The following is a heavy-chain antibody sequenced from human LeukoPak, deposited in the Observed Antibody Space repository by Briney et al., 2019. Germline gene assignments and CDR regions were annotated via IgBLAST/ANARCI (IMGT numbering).Heavy chain of an antibody. CDR3: VTSGPAGGFYFDF. V-gene: IGHV3-74*01. CDR2: LGNVVSST. Sequence: PGGSLRLSCATSGFAADSRWVHWVRQTPGEGLVWVSRLGNVVSSTTYAHSVKGRFTVSRDSANNVVFLQMNSLRLEDAAVYYCVTSGPAGGFYFDFWGRGALVTISS. D-gene: IGHD2-15*01. CDR1: GFAADSRW. J-gene: IGHJ4*02.